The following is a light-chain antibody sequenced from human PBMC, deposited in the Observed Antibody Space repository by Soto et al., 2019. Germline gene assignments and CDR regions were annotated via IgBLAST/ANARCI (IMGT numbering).Light chain of an antibody. J-gene: IGLJ2*01. Sequence: QSVLTQPASVSGSPGQSITISCTGTSSDVGGYNYVSWYQHHPGKAPKLMIYDVTNWPSGVSNRFSGSKSGNTASLTISGLQAEDEADYYCSSYTSSSTLLLFGGGTKLTVL. CDR1: SSDVGGYNY. CDR2: DVT. CDR3: SSYTSSSTLLL. V-gene: IGLV2-14*01.